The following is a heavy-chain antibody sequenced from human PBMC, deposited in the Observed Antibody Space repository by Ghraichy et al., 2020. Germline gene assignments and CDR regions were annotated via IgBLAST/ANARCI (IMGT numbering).Heavy chain of an antibody. J-gene: IGHJ6*02. CDR2: IWYDGSNK. CDR1: GFTFSSYG. D-gene: IGHD2-21*02. Sequence: GESLNISCAASGFTFSSYGMHWVRQAPGKGLEWVAVIWYDGSNKYYADSVKGRFTISRDNSKNTLYLQMNSLRAEDTAVYYCARATYCGGDCDDYGMDVWGQGTTVTVSS. CDR3: ARATYCGGDCDDYGMDV. V-gene: IGHV3-33*01.